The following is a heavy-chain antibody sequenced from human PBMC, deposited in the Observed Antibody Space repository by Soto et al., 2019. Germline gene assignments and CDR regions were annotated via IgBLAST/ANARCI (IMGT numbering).Heavy chain of an antibody. J-gene: IGHJ4*02. D-gene: IGHD6-13*01. V-gene: IGHV1-46*01. Sequence: ASGKVSCKASGYTFTSYYMHWVRQAPGQGLEWMGIINPSGGSTSYAQKFQGRGTMTRDTSTSTVYMELSSLRSEDTAVYYCAREMTGYSSSWYFDYWGQGNLVPASS. CDR3: AREMTGYSSSWYFDY. CDR1: GYTFTSYY. CDR2: INPSGGST.